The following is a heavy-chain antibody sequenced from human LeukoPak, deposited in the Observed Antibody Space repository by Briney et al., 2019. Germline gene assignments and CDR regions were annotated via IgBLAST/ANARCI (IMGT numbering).Heavy chain of an antibody. V-gene: IGHV3-33*01. CDR2: IWYNGSNQ. CDR1: GFTFSSYG. J-gene: IGHJ6*02. Sequence: GGSRKLSCAASGFTFSSYGMHWVRKAPGKGLEWVAVIWYNGSNQYYADSVKGRFTISRDNSKNTLYLQMNSLRAEGTAVYYCARTKAVAGYYYYYYGMDVWGQGTTVTVSS. D-gene: IGHD6-19*01. CDR3: ARTKAVAGYYYYYYGMDV.